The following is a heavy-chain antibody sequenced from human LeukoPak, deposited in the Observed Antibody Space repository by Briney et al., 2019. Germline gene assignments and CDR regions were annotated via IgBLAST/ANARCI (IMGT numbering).Heavy chain of an antibody. D-gene: IGHD6-6*01. CDR3: TRGGAARPDY. CDR2: ISSSSRNI. CDR1: GFTFSSYG. J-gene: IGHJ4*02. V-gene: IGHV3-48*01. Sequence: GGSLRLSCAASGFTFSSYGMDWVRQAPGKGLEWVSYISSSSRNIHYADSVKGRFTISRDNAKNPLFLQMNSLRAEDTAVYYCTRGGAARPDYWGQGTLVTVSS.